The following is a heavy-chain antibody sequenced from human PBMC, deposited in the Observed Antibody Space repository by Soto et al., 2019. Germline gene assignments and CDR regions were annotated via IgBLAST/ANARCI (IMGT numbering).Heavy chain of an antibody. Sequence: QVQLVESGGGVVQPGRSLRLSCAASGFTFSSYGMHWVRQAPGKGLEWVAVIWYDGSNKYYADSVKGRFTISRDNSKIRVNLKMNSLRAEDTAVSYCARKGGLGGMVRGVIAPYYYYGMDVWGQGTTVTVSS. CDR2: IWYDGSNK. V-gene: IGHV3-33*01. D-gene: IGHD3-10*01. CDR1: GFTFSSYG. J-gene: IGHJ6*02. CDR3: ARKGGLGGMVRGVIAPYYYYGMDV.